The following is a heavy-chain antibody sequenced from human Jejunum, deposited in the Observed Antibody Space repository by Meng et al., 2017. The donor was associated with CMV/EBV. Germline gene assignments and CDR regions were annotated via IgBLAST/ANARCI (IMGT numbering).Heavy chain of an antibody. J-gene: IGHJ4*02. Sequence: ASGGTFSRNIISWVRQAPGQGLEWMGRIVPMVGRPTYAQKFQGRVTISADKVTSTAYLEVTSLTSEDTAVYFCAFLVDTATLSRDHWGQGTLVTVSS. V-gene: IGHV1-69*02. CDR1: GGTFSRNI. D-gene: IGHD5-18*01. CDR2: IVPMVGRP. CDR3: AFLVDTATLSRDH.